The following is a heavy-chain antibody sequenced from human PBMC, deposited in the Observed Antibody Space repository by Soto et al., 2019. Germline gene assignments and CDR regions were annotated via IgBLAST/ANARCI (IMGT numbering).Heavy chain of an antibody. CDR3: AKQEVAVAGSPLDY. D-gene: IGHD6-19*01. J-gene: IGHJ4*02. V-gene: IGHV3-23*01. CDR2: ISGSGGST. Sequence: GGSLRLSCAASGFTFSSYAMSWVRQAPGKGLEWVSAISGSGGSTYYADSVKGRVTISRDNSKNTLYLQMNSLRAEDTAVYYCAKQEVAVAGSPLDYWGQGTLVTVSS. CDR1: GFTFSSYA.